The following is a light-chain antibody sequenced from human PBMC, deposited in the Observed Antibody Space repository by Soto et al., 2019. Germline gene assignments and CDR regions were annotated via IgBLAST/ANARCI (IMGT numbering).Light chain of an antibody. CDR3: AAWDDSLSAL. Sequence: QPVLTQPPSASGTPGQKVTISCSGSSSNIGRNYVYWYRQLPGTAPKLLIYRNYERPSGVPDRFSGSKSGTSASLAISGLRSEDEADYYCAAWDDSLSALFGTGTQLTVL. CDR2: RNY. V-gene: IGLV1-47*01. J-gene: IGLJ1*01. CDR1: SSNIGRNY.